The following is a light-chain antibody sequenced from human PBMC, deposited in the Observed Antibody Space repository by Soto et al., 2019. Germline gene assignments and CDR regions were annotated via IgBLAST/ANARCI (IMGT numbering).Light chain of an antibody. CDR2: DVS. CDR1: SSDIGGYNY. J-gene: IGLJ1*01. Sequence: HSALTQPASLSGSPGQSITIACTGTSSDIGGYNYVSWYQQHPGKAPKLIIHDVSNRPSGVSDRFFGSKSGNTASLTISGLQAEDEADYYCSSYRASSTTHYVFGTGTKVTVL. V-gene: IGLV2-14*03. CDR3: SSYRASSTTHYV.